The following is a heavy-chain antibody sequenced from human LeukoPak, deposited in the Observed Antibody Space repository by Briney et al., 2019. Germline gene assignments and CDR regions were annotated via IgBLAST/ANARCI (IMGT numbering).Heavy chain of an antibody. Sequence: GGSLRLSCAASGFTFSSYAMSWVRQAPGKGLEWVSAISGSGGSTYYADSVKGRFTISRDNSKNTLYLQINSLRAEDTAVYYCAKVRYQSADSSSWYYFDYWGQGTLVTVSS. V-gene: IGHV3-23*01. J-gene: IGHJ4*02. D-gene: IGHD6-13*01. CDR2: ISGSGGST. CDR1: GFTFSSYA. CDR3: AKVRYQSADSSSWYYFDY.